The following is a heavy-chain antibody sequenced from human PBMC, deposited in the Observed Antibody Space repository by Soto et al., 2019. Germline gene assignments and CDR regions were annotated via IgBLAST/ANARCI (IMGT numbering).Heavy chain of an antibody. CDR1: GFTFTTYA. Sequence: EVQLAESGGGLVQPGGSLTLSCAASGFTFTTYAMHWVRQAPGKGLEYVSSISSNGVNTFYGESVQGRFTISRVISKNTLYLQTDSLKTEEPGVYYCARGKDSRAGMDVWGQGTTVTVSS. D-gene: IGHD3-10*01. J-gene: IGHJ6*02. CDR2: ISSNGVNT. V-gene: IGHV3-64*07. CDR3: ARGKDSRAGMDV.